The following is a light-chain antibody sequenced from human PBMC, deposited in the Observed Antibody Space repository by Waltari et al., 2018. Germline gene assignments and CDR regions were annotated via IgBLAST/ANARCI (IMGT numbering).Light chain of an antibody. V-gene: IGKV1-39*01. J-gene: IGKJ4*01. Sequence: DIQMTQSPSSLSASVGDRVTITCRASQSISSYLNWYQQKPGKAPQLLIYAASSLQSGGPSRFSGSGSGTDFTLTISSLQPEDFATDYCQQSYSTPLTFGGGTKVEIK. CDR3: QQSYSTPLT. CDR1: QSISSY. CDR2: AAS.